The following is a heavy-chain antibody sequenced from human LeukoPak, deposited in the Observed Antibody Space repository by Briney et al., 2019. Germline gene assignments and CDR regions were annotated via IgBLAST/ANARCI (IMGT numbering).Heavy chain of an antibody. Sequence: GGSLRLSCAASGFTFDDYTMPWVRQAPGKGLEWVSLISWDGGSTYYADSVKGRFTISRDNSKNSLYLQMNSLRTEDTALYYCANDYCSSTSCYTWGRLSYYYYGMDVWGQGTTVTVSS. J-gene: IGHJ6*02. V-gene: IGHV3-43*01. CDR3: ANDYCSSTSCYTWGRLSYYYYGMDV. CDR2: ISWDGGST. CDR1: GFTFDDYT. D-gene: IGHD2-2*02.